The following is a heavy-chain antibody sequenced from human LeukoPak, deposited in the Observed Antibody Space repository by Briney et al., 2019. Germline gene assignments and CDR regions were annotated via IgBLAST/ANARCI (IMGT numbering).Heavy chain of an antibody. J-gene: IGHJ3*02. V-gene: IGHV1-24*01. CDR2: FDPEDGET. D-gene: IGHD4-17*01. CDR3: ATDSLRNDAFDI. CDR1: GYTLTELS. Sequence: ASVKVSCKVSGYTLTELSMHWVRQAPGKGLEWMGGFDPEDGETIYAQKFQGRVTITEDTSTDTAYMELSSLRSEDTAVYYCATDSLRNDAFDIWGQGTMVTVSS.